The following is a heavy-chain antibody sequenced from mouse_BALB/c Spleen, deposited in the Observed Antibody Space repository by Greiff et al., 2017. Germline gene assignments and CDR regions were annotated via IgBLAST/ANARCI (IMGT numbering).Heavy chain of an antibody. CDR2: ISNGGGST. CDR1: GFTFSSYT. CDR3: ARDTTVVAHWYFDV. D-gene: IGHD1-1*01. Sequence: EVQLVESGGGLVQPGGSLKLSCAASGFTFSSYTMSWVRQTPEKRLEWVAYISNGGGSTYYPDTVKGRFTISRDNAKNTLYLQMSSLKSEDTAMYYCARDTTVVAHWYFDVWGAGTTVTVSS. V-gene: IGHV5-12-2*01. J-gene: IGHJ1*01.